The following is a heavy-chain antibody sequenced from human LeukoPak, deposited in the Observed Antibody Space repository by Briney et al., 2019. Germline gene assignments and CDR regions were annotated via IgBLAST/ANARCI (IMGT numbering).Heavy chain of an antibody. V-gene: IGHV1-2*06. CDR2: INPNSGDT. CDR1: GYTFTGYH. D-gene: IGHD3-10*01. J-gene: IGHJ5*02. CDR3: ARDPESRITMVRGVIIGSNWFDP. Sequence: GASVKVSCKASGYTFTGYHMHWVRQAPGQGLEWMGRINPNSGDTNYAQKFQGRVAMTRDTSISTAYMELSRLRSDDTAVYYCARDPESRITMVRGVIIGSNWFDPWGQGTLVTVSS.